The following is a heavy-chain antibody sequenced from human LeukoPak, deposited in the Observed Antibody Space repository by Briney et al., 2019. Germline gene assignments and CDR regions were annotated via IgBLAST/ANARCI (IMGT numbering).Heavy chain of an antibody. CDR2: ISGSGDRT. D-gene: IGHD4-17*01. Sequence: GGSLRLTCAASGFTVSSNHMSWVRQAPGRGLEWVSAISGSGDRTYYADSVEGRFTISRDNSKNTLYLQMNRLRAEDTAVYYCAKDPNGDYVGAFDSWGQGTMVTVSS. V-gene: IGHV3-23*01. J-gene: IGHJ3*02. CDR1: GFTVSSNH. CDR3: AKDPNGDYVGAFDS.